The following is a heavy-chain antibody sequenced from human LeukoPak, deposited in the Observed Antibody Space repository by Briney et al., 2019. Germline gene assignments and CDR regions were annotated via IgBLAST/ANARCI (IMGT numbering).Heavy chain of an antibody. CDR3: ARSSRYFDWSRPSWTNYYYYYMDV. D-gene: IGHD3-9*01. J-gene: IGHJ6*03. CDR2: IYYSGST. V-gene: IGHV4-39*07. CDR1: GGSISSSSYY. Sequence: PSEALSLTCTVSGGSISSSSYYWGWIRQPPGKGLEWIGSIYYSGSTYYNPSLKSRVTISVDTSKNQFSLRLSSVTAADTAVYYCARSSRYFDWSRPSWTNYYYYYMDVWGKGTTVTVSS.